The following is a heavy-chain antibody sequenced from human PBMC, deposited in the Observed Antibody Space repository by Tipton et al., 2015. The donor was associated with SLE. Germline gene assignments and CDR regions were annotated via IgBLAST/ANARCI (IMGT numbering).Heavy chain of an antibody. Sequence: TLSLTCAVYGGSFSGYYWSWIRQPPGKGLEWIGEINHSGSTNYNPSLKSRVTISVDTSKNQFSLKLSSVTAADTAVYYCARGLGGSYGYWGQGTLVTVSS. CDR3: ARGLGGSYGY. J-gene: IGHJ4*02. D-gene: IGHD1-26*01. CDR2: INHSGST. CDR1: GGSFSGYY. V-gene: IGHV4-34*01.